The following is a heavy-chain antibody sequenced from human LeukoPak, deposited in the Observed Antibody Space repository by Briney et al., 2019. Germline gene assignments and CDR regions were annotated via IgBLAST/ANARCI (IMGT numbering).Heavy chain of an antibody. Sequence: GGSLRLSCAASGFIFSSYWMSWVRQAPGKGLEWVANIKQDGSEKYYVDSVKGRFTISRDNAKNSLYLQMNSLRAEDTAVYYCAREYYGDPNYDYWGQGTLVTVSS. V-gene: IGHV3-7*03. CDR1: GFIFSSYW. CDR3: AREYYGDPNYDY. CDR2: IKQDGSEK. J-gene: IGHJ4*02. D-gene: IGHD4-17*01.